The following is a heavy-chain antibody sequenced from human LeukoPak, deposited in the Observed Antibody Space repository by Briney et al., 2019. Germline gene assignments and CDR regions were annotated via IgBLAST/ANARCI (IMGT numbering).Heavy chain of an antibody. Sequence: PGGSLRLSCAASGFTVSSNYMSWVRQAPGKGLEWVSAISGSGGSTYYADSVKGRFTISRDNSKNTLYLQMNSLRAEDTAVYYCAKPSYSSGCYDYWGQGTLVTVSS. V-gene: IGHV3-23*01. CDR2: ISGSGGST. J-gene: IGHJ4*02. D-gene: IGHD6-19*01. CDR3: AKPSYSSGCYDY. CDR1: GFTVSSNY.